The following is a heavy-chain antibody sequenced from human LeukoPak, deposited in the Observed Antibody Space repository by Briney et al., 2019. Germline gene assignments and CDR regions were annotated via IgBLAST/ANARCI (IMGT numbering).Heavy chain of an antibody. CDR2: IIPIFGTA. CDR3: ASIVVVPAENYYMDV. D-gene: IGHD2-2*01. Sequence: ASVKVSCKASGGTFSSYAISWVRQAPGQWLEWMGGIIPIFGTANYAKKFQGRVTITADESTSTAYMELSSLRSEDTAVYYCASIVVVPAENYYMDVWGKGTTVTVSS. V-gene: IGHV1-69*13. J-gene: IGHJ6*03. CDR1: GGTFSSYA.